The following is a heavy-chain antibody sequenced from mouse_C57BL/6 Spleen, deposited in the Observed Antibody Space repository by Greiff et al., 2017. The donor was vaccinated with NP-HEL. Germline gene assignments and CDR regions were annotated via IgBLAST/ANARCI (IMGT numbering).Heavy chain of an antibody. V-gene: IGHV1-52*01. D-gene: IGHD1-1*01. CDR2: IDPSDSET. Sequence: QVQLQQPGAELVRPGSSVKLSCKASGYTFTSYWMHWVKQRPIQGLEWIGTIDPSDSETHYNQKFKDKATLTVDKSSSTAYMQLSSLTSEDSAVYYCARITTVYFDVWGTGTTVTVSS. J-gene: IGHJ1*03. CDR1: GYTFTSYW. CDR3: ARITTVYFDV.